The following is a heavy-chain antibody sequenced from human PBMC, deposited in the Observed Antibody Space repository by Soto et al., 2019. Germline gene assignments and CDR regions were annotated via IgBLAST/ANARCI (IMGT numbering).Heavy chain of an antibody. J-gene: IGHJ6*02. V-gene: IGHV3-13*04. Sequence: GGSLRLSCAASGFTFSSYDMHWVRQATGKGLEWVSAIGTAGDTYYPGSVKGRFTISRENAKNSLYLQMNSLRAGDTAVYYCARAQGYSGYDADMDGMDVWGQGTTVTVSS. CDR1: GFTFSSYD. CDR2: IGTAGDT. CDR3: ARAQGYSGYDADMDGMDV. D-gene: IGHD5-12*01.